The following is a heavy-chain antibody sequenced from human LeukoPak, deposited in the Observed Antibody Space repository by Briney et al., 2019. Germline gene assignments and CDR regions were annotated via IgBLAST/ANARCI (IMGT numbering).Heavy chain of an antibody. V-gene: IGHV1-2*02. Sequence: ASVKVSCKASGYTFITSGITWVRQAPGHGLKWMGWISPNSGGTNYAQKFQGRVTMTRDTSISTAYMELSRLRSDDTAVYYCASSTFGYFDYWGQGTLVTVSS. CDR1: GYTFITSG. CDR2: ISPNSGGT. D-gene: IGHD3-10*01. J-gene: IGHJ4*02. CDR3: ASSTFGYFDY.